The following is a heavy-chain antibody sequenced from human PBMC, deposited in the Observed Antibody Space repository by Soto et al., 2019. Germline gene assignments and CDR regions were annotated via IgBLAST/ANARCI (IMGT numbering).Heavy chain of an antibody. D-gene: IGHD5-18*01. CDR2: FVPEDGEA. CDR3: ATGRPRGYSYGPIDY. J-gene: IGHJ4*02. CDR1: GGTFSSYA. V-gene: IGHV1-69*10. Sequence: SVKVSCKASGGTFSSYAISWVRQAPGKGLEWMGGFVPEDGEANYAQKFQGRVTMTEDTSTDTAYMELSSLRSEDTAVYYCATGRPRGYSYGPIDYWGQGTLVTVSS.